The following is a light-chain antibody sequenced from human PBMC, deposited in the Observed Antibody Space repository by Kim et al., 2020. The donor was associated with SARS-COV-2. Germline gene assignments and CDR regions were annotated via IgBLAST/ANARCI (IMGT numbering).Light chain of an antibody. CDR2: GNN. CDR1: SSNIGAGND. V-gene: IGLV1-40*01. CDR3: QSYDSSLSDSGV. Sequence: VTISCTGSSSNIGAGNDVDWYQRLPGAAPKLLIYGNNHRPSGVPDRFSGSKSGTSASLAITGLQAEDEADYYCQSYDSSLSDSGVFGGGTQLTVL. J-gene: IGLJ3*02.